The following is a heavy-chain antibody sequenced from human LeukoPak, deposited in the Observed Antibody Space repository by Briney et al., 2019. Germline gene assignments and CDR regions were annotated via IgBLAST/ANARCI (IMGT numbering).Heavy chain of an antibody. CDR1: GGSFNDYY. D-gene: IGHD3-10*01. Sequence: PSETLSLTCAVYGGSFNDYYWSWIRQPPGKGLEWIGEISHSGSTNYNPSLESRVTMSLDTSKNQFSLRLSSVTAADTAVYYCARGRGWFGEFPRPYYYYGMDVWGQGTTVTVSS. CDR3: ARGRGWFGEFPRPYYYYGMDV. CDR2: ISHSGST. J-gene: IGHJ6*02. V-gene: IGHV4-34*01.